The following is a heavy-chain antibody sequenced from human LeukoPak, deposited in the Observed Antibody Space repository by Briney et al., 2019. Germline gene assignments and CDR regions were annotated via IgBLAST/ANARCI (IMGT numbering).Heavy chain of an antibody. J-gene: IGHJ4*02. Sequence: ASVKVSCKASGYTFTSYYMHWVRQAPGQGLEWMGRIIPILGIANYAQKFQGRVTITADKSTSTAYMELSSLRSEDTAVYYCASVEIGYCSGGSCYPRYWGQGTLVTVSS. CDR3: ASVEIGYCSGGSCYPRY. V-gene: IGHV1-69*02. CDR2: IIPILGIA. D-gene: IGHD2-15*01. CDR1: GYTFTSYY.